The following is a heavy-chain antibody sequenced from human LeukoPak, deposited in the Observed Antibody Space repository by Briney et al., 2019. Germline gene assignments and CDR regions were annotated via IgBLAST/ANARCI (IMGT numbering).Heavy chain of an antibody. Sequence: SETLSLTCTVTGVSIKNDFWSWIRQPPGKGLEWIGYINYSGSTNYNPSLKSRVTISIDASKNQFSLKLSSVTAADTAVYYCVRLTYSRSSLSWFDPWGQGTLVTVSS. CDR1: GVSIKNDF. D-gene: IGHD6-6*01. CDR3: VRLTYSRSSLSWFDP. CDR2: INYSGST. J-gene: IGHJ5*02. V-gene: IGHV4-59*08.